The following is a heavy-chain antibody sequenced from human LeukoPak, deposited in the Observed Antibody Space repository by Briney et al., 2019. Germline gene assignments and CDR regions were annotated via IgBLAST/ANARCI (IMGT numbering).Heavy chain of an antibody. CDR2: ISGSGGTT. D-gene: IGHD2-15*01. CDR3: AKDRDCSGGSCRSEYFQH. CDR1: GFTFNNYA. Sequence: PGGALRLSCAASGFTFNNYAMNWVRQAPGKGLEWVSSISGSGGTTYYADSVKGRFTVSRDNSKNTLYLQMNSLRAEDTAVYYCAKDRDCSGGSCRSEYFQHWGQGTLVTVSS. J-gene: IGHJ1*01. V-gene: IGHV3-23*01.